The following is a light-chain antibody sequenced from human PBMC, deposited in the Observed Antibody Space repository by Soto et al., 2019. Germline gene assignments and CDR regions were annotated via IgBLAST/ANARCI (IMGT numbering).Light chain of an antibody. CDR3: QQLFSFPPT. V-gene: IGKV1-9*01. CDR1: QGISNY. Sequence: DIQLTQSPSFLSASVGDRVTITCRASQGISNYLAWYQQKPGKAPNLLIYVASTLQSGVPSRFSGSGSGTEFTLTISSLQPEDVATYSFQQLFSFPPTVGQGTRLEIK. CDR2: VAS. J-gene: IGKJ5*01.